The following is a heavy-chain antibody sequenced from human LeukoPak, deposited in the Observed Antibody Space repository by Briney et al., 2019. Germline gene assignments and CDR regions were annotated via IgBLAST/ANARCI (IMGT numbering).Heavy chain of an antibody. V-gene: IGHV4-61*02. CDR3: ARDAFYGDSYKFDY. CDR2: IYTSGST. CDR1: GGSISSGSYY. J-gene: IGHJ4*02. Sequence: SQTLSLTCTVSGGSISSGSYYWSWIRQPAGKGLEWIGRIYTSGSTNYNPSLKSRVTISVDTSKNQFSLKLSSVTAADTAVYYCARDAFYGDSYKFDYWGQGTLVTVSS. D-gene: IGHD5-24*01.